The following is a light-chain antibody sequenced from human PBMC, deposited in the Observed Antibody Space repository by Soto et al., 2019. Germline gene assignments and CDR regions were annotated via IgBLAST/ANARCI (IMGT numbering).Light chain of an antibody. CDR3: QQYGSSPPIT. J-gene: IGKJ5*01. CDR2: GAS. V-gene: IGKV3-20*01. Sequence: IELTQSPDTLSLSPRDRATISCRASQAISKSYSVWYQQKPGQAPRLLIYGASCRATGIPARFSGSGSGTDFTLTISSLQSEDFAVYYCQQYGSSPPITSGQGTRLEIK. CDR1: QAISKSY.